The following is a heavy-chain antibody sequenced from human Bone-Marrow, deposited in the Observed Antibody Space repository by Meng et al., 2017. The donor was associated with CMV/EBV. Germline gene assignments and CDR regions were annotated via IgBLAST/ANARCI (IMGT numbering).Heavy chain of an antibody. CDR1: GFTFSSYS. Sequence: GGSLRLSCAASGFTFSSYSMNWVRQAPGKGLEWVSSISSSSSYIYYADSVKGRFTISRDNSKNSLDLQMNSLRAEDTAVYYCARDTVVVPAANSGYYYYYGMDVWGQGTTVTVSS. V-gene: IGHV3-21*01. CDR3: ARDTVVVPAANSGYYYYYGMDV. J-gene: IGHJ6*02. D-gene: IGHD2-2*01. CDR2: ISSSSSYI.